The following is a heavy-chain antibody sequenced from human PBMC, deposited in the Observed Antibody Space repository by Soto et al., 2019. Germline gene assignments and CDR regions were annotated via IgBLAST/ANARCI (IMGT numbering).Heavy chain of an antibody. CDR2: IYYSGST. CDR3: ARGVGAYRFDY. V-gene: IGHV4-30-4*01. CDR1: GGSISSGDYY. D-gene: IGHD1-26*01. Sequence: QVQLQESGPGLVKPSQTLSLTCTVSGGSISSGDYYWSWIRQPPGEGLEWIGYIYYSGSTYYNPSLKSRVTISVDTSRNQFSRKLSSVTAADTAVYYCARGVGAYRFDYWGQGTLVTVSS. J-gene: IGHJ4*02.